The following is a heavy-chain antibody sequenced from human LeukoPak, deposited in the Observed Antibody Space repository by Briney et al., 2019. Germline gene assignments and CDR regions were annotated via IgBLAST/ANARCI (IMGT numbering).Heavy chain of an antibody. D-gene: IGHD6-19*01. CDR3: ARDTLAVAGTVDY. V-gene: IGHV3-48*01. Sequence: GGSLRLSCAASGFTFSSYSMNWVRHAPGKGLEWVSYISSSSSTIYYADSVKGRFTISRDNAKNSLYLQMNSLRAEDTAVYYCARDTLAVAGTVDYWGQGTLVTVAS. CDR2: ISSSSSTI. J-gene: IGHJ4*02. CDR1: GFTFSSYS.